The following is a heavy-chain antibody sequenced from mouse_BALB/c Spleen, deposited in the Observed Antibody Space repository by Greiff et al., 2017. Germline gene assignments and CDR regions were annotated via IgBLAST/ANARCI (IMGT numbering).Heavy chain of an antibody. D-gene: IGHD2-4*01. Sequence: EVQLVESGGGLVQPGGSRKLSCAASGFTFNTFGMHWVRQAPEKGLEWVAYISSGSSTIYYADTVKGRFTISRDNPKNTLFLQMTSLRSEDTAMYYCARVRYDYDLDYWGQGTTLTVSS. V-gene: IGHV5-17*02. J-gene: IGHJ2*01. CDR1: GFTFNTFG. CDR2: ISSGSSTI. CDR3: ARVRYDYDLDY.